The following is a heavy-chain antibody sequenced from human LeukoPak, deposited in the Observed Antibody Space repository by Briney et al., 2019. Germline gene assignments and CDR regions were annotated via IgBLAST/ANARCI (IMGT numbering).Heavy chain of an antibody. CDR1: GGTFSSYA. J-gene: IGHJ4*02. Sequence: ASVKVSCKASGGTFSSYAISWVRQAPGQGLEWMGGIIPIFGTANYAQKFQGRVTITADESTSTAYMELSSLRSEDTAVYYCARVGPYSSRTYYFDYWGQGTLVTVSS. D-gene: IGHD6-13*01. V-gene: IGHV1-69*13. CDR2: IIPIFGTA. CDR3: ARVGPYSSRTYYFDY.